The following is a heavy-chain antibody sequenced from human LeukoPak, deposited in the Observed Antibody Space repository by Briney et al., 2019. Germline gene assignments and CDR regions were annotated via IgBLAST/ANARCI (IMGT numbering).Heavy chain of an antibody. CDR1: GGSISSSNW. J-gene: IGHJ4*02. D-gene: IGHD1-26*01. CDR3: ARDRGGAEAIFDY. CDR2: IHHSGTT. V-gene: IGHV4-4*02. Sequence: TSGTLSLTCTVSGGSISSSNWWGWVRQPPGKGLECIGEIHHSGTTNYNPSLKSRVTISVDASKNQFSLKLSSVTAADTAVYYCARDRGGAEAIFDYWGQGTLVTVSS.